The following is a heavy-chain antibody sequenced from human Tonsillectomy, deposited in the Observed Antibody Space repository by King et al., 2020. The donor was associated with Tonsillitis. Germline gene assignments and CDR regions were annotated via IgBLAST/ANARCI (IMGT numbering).Heavy chain of an antibody. Sequence: VQLVESGGGLVQPGGSLRLSCAASGFTFSSYFMNCVRQAPGKGLEWVSYIRSSSGIIHYADSVKGRFTISRDNAKNSLHLQMNSLRAEDTAVYYCARAEWSDYYYYGMDVWGQGTTVTVSS. D-gene: IGHD1-26*01. CDR3: ARAEWSDYYYYGMDV. V-gene: IGHV3-48*01. J-gene: IGHJ6*02. CDR2: IRSSSGII. CDR1: GFTFSSYF.